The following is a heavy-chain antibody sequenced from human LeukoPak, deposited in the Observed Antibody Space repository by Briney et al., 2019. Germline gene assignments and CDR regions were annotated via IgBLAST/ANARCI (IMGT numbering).Heavy chain of an antibody. CDR2: ISYDGSNK. D-gene: IGHD3-10*01. CDR1: GFTFSSYA. V-gene: IGHV3-30*04. CDR3: ARGSGSYYDY. Sequence: GGSLRLSCAASGFTFSSYAMHWVRQAPGKGLEWVAVISYDGSNKYYADSVKGRFTISRDNSKNTLYLQMNSLRAEDTAVYYCARGSGSYYDYWGQGTLVTVSS. J-gene: IGHJ4*02.